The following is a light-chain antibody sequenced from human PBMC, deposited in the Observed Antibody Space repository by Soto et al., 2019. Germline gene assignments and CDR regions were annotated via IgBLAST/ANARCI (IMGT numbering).Light chain of an antibody. CDR1: QSVSSN. V-gene: IGKV3-15*01. CDR2: GAS. Sequence: EIVMAQSPASPCVHPVAGETVCCSASQSVSSNLAWYQQKPGQAPRLLIYGASTRATGIPARFSGSGSGTECTLTISSLQSEDFAVYYCQQYNKWPQTVGQGTKVDIK. J-gene: IGKJ1*01. CDR3: QQYNKWPQT.